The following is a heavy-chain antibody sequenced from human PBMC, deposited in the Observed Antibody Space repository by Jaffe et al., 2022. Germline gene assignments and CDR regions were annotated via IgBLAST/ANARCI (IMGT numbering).Heavy chain of an antibody. CDR1: GGSVSSGSYY. J-gene: IGHJ6*03. CDR2: IYYSGST. D-gene: IGHD3-10*01. V-gene: IGHV4-61*01. Sequence: QVQLQESGPGLVKPSETLSLTCTVSGGSVSSGSYYWSWIRQPPGKGLEWIGYIYYSGSTNYNPSLKSRVTISVDTSKNQFSLKLSSVTAADTAVYYCARVYYGSGSYYHYYYYYYMDVWGKGTTVTVSS. CDR3: ARVYYGSGSYYHYYYYYYMDV.